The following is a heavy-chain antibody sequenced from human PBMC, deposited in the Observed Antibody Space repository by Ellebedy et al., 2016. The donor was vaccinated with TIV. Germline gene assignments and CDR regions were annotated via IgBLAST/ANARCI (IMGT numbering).Heavy chain of an antibody. CDR2: IYSSGST. D-gene: IGHD3-22*01. CDR3: ARDAYYYDTSGYNQLDF. Sequence: ESLKISXTVSGGSISNYYWTWIRQPAGKGLEWIGRIYSSGSTYYNPSLMSRLTMSVDTSKNQFSLNLSSVTAADTAVYYCARDAYYYDTSGYNQLDFWGQGTLVTVSS. J-gene: IGHJ4*02. V-gene: IGHV4-4*07. CDR1: GGSISNYY.